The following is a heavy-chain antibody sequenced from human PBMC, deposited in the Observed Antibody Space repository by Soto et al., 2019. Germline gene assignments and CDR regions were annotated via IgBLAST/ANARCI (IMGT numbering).Heavy chain of an antibody. J-gene: IGHJ6*03. CDR3: ARDMHSSSSPIGYYYYYMDV. D-gene: IGHD6-6*01. CDR1: GFTFSDHY. V-gene: IGHV3-72*01. Sequence: GGSLRLSCAASGFTFSDHYMDWVRQAPGKGLEWVGRTRNKANSYTTEYAASVKGRFTISRDDSKNSLYLQMNSLKTEDTAVYYCARDMHSSSSPIGYYYYYMDVWGKGTTVTVSS. CDR2: TRNKANSYTT.